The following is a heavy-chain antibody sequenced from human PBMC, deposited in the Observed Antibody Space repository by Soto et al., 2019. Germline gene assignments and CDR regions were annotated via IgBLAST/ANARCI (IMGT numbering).Heavy chain of an antibody. CDR1: EFTLSSYS. D-gene: IGHD6-6*01. V-gene: IGHV3-21*01. J-gene: IGHJ6*02. Sequence: EVQLVESGGGLVKPGGSLRLSCAASEFTLSSYSMNWVRQAPGKGLEWVSCISSSNNYIYYADSVKGRFTISRDNAKNSVYLQMNSLRVEDTAVYYCARDAPTSIAAHAFFYYYGMDVWGQGTTVTVSS. CDR2: ISSSNNYI. CDR3: ARDAPTSIAAHAFFYYYGMDV.